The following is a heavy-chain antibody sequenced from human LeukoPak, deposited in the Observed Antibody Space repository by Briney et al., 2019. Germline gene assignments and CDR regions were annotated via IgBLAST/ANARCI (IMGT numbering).Heavy chain of an antibody. J-gene: IGHJ4*02. CDR3: AREGANYYDSSGYYSGYY. Sequence: GGSLRPSCAASGFTFSSYWMHWVRQAPGKGLVWVSRINSDGSSTSYADSVKGRFTISRDNAKNTLYLQMNSLRAEDTAVYYCAREGANYYDSSGYYSGYYWGQGTLVTVSS. CDR1: GFTFSSYW. CDR2: INSDGSST. D-gene: IGHD3-22*01. V-gene: IGHV3-74*01.